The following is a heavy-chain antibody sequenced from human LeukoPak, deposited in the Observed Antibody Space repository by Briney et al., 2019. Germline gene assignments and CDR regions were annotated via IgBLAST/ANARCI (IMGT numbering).Heavy chain of an antibody. Sequence: GGSLRLSCAASGFTFTTYWMSWVRQLPGKGLEWVANINQGGTEKYYVDSVKGRFTISRDNAKNSLDLQMNSLRVEDTGIYYCVKVAKYYYGSETYYFFEHWGQGTPATASS. CDR2: INQGGTEK. CDR3: VKVAKYYYGSETYYFFEH. J-gene: IGHJ4*02. D-gene: IGHD3-10*01. CDR1: GFTFTTYW. V-gene: IGHV3-7*01.